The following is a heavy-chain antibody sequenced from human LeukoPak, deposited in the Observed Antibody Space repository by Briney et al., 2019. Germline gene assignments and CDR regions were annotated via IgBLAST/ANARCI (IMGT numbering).Heavy chain of an antibody. CDR2: ISGSGGST. CDR3: AKSGGSSGLNWFDP. D-gene: IGHD3-22*01. V-gene: IGHV3-23*01. J-gene: IGHJ5*02. CDR1: GFTFSSYA. Sequence: GGSLRLSCAASGFTFSSYAMSWVRQAPGKGLEWVSAISGSGGSTYYADSVKGRFTISRDNSKNTLYLQMSSLRAEDTAVYYCAKSGGSSGLNWFDPWGQGTLVTVSS.